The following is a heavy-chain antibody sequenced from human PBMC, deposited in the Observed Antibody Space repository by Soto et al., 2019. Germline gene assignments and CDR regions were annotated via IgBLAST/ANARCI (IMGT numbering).Heavy chain of an antibody. CDR2: IYYSGST. J-gene: IGHJ4*02. V-gene: IGHV4-30-4*01. Sequence: KPSETLSLTCTVSGVSISSGDYYWSWIRQPPGKGLEWIGYIYYSGSTYYNPSLKSRVTISVDTSKNQFSLKLSSVTAADTAVYYCAREGDGYNGVGYWGQGILVTVSS. CDR1: GVSISSGDYY. D-gene: IGHD5-12*01. CDR3: AREGDGYNGVGY.